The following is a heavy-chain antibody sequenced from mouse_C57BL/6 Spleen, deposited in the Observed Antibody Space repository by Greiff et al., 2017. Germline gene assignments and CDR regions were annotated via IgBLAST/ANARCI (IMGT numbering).Heavy chain of an antibody. J-gene: IGHJ4*01. CDR3: ANYYGSSYGYAMDY. Sequence: VQLQESDAELVKPGASVKISCKVSGYTFTDHTIHWMKQRPEQGLEWIGYIYPRDGSTKYNEKFKGKATLTADKSSSTAYMQLNSLTSEDSAVYFCANYYGSSYGYAMDYWGQGTSVTVSS. CDR2: IYPRDGST. V-gene: IGHV1-78*01. D-gene: IGHD1-1*01. CDR1: GYTFTDHT.